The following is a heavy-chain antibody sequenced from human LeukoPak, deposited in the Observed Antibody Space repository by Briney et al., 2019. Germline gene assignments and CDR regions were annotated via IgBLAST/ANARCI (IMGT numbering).Heavy chain of an antibody. V-gene: IGHV3-30*02. D-gene: IGHD6-13*01. CDR3: AKDRGLYGSSLYFDY. CDR2: IRYDGSNK. J-gene: IGHJ4*02. CDR1: GFTFSSYG. Sequence: GGSLRLSCAASGFTFSSYGMHWVRQAPGKGLERVAFIRYDGSNKYYADSVKGRFTISRDNSKNTLYLQMNSLRAEDTAVYYCAKDRGLYGSSLYFDYWGQGTLVTVSS.